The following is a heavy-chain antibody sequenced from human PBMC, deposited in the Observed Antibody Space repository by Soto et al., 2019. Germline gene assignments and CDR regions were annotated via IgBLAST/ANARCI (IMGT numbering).Heavy chain of an antibody. Sequence: QVQLVESGGGVVQPGRSLRLSCAASGFTFSSYAMHWVRQAPGKGLEWVAVISYDGSNKYYADSVKGRFTISRDNSKNTLYLQMNSLSAEDTAVYYCARDHSSGYPLYYFDYWGQGTLVTVSS. CDR2: ISYDGSNK. V-gene: IGHV3-30-3*01. D-gene: IGHD3-22*01. CDR1: GFTFSSYA. J-gene: IGHJ4*02. CDR3: ARDHSSGYPLYYFDY.